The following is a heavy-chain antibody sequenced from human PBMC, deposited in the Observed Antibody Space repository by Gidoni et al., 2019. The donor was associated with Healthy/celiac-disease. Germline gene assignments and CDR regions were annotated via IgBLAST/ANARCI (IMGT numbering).Heavy chain of an antibody. D-gene: IGHD3-10*01. CDR3: ARHGDGDYYGSGILYDAFDI. CDR1: GYSFTSYW. J-gene: IGHJ3*02. Sequence: EVQLVQSGAEVKKPGESLRISCKGSGYSFTSYWISWVRQMPGKGLEWMGRIDPSDSYTNYSPSFQGHVTISADKSISTAYLQWSSLKASDTAMYYCARHGDGDYYGSGILYDAFDIWGQGTMVTVSS. CDR2: IDPSDSYT. V-gene: IGHV5-10-1*03.